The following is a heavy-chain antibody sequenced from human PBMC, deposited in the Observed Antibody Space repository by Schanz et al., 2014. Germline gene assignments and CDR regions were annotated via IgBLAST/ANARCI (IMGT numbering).Heavy chain of an antibody. V-gene: IGHV3-21*01. CDR2: ISRSSSSI. CDR3: AKSYDTSGYSGFDY. D-gene: IGHD3-22*01. Sequence: EVQLVESGGGLVKPGGSLRLSCAASGFTFSSYSMNWVRQAPGKGLEWVSSISRSSSSIYYADSVKGRFTISRDNSKNTLYLQMNSLRTEDTAVYFCAKSYDTSGYSGFDYWGQGTLLIVSS. CDR1: GFTFSSYS. J-gene: IGHJ4*02.